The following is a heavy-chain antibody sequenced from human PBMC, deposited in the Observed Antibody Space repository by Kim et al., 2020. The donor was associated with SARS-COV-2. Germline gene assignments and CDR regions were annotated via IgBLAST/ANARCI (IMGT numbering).Heavy chain of an antibody. CDR3: ARGILYHPTGWFDP. J-gene: IGHJ5*02. CDR2: IYYSGST. V-gene: IGHV4-59*13. Sequence: SETLSLTCTVSGGSISSYYWSWIRQPPGKGLEWIGYIYYSGSTNYNPSLKSRVTISVDTSKNQFSLKLSSVTAADTAVYYCARGILYHPTGWFDPWGQGTLLTVSS. CDR1: GGSISSYY. D-gene: IGHD2-8*01.